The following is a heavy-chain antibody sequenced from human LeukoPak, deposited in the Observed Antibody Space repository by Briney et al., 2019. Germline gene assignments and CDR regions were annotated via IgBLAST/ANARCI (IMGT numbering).Heavy chain of an antibody. D-gene: IGHD5-18*01. V-gene: IGHV3-15*01. CDR2: IKSKTDGGTT. CDR1: GFIFRNAW. J-gene: IGHJ3*02. CDR3: TTAPISYGYDI. Sequence: GGSLRLSCAASGFIFRNAWMSWVRQAPGKGLEWVGRIKSKTDGGTTDYAAPVKGRFTISRDDSKNTLYLQMNSLKTEDTAVYYCTTAPISYGYDIWGQGTMVTVSS.